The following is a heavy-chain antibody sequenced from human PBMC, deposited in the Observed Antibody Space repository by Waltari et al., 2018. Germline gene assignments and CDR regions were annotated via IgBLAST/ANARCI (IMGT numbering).Heavy chain of an antibody. CDR1: GFTLSRYW. J-gene: IGHJ4*02. D-gene: IGHD5-18*01. CDR3: ARVEYTYGPYCFDS. Sequence: EVQLVESGGGLVHPGGSLRLACEASGFTLSRYWMSWVRQAPGKGLEWVANINEDGSESYYVDSVKGRFTISRDNAKNTLYLQMNSLRAEDTALYYCARVEYTYGPYCFDSWGQGTPVTVSS. V-gene: IGHV3-7*01. CDR2: INEDGSES.